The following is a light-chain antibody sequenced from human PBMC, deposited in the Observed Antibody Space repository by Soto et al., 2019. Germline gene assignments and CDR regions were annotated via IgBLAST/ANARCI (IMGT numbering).Light chain of an antibody. J-gene: IGLJ2*01. CDR2: DVS. CDR3: NSCTDTTSLI. Sequence: QSALTQPASVSGSPGQAITISCSGTSSDVGAFNYVSWYQQHPGKAPKLMIYDVSNRPSGISNRFSGSKSGNTASLTISGLQAEDEADYYCNSCTDTTSLIFGGGTKLTVL. V-gene: IGLV2-14*03. CDR1: SSDVGAFNY.